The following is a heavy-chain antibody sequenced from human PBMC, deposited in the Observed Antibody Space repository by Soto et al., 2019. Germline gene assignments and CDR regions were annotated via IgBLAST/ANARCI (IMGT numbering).Heavy chain of an antibody. CDR3: ARDSSSSWYGDGWDYYYGMDV. D-gene: IGHD6-13*01. V-gene: IGHV3-21*01. CDR1: GFTFSSYS. Sequence: EVQLVESGGGLVKPGGSLRLSCAASGFTFSSYSMNWVRQAPGKGLEWVSSISSSSSYIYYADSVKGRFTISRDNAKNSLYLQMNSLRAEDTAVYYCARDSSSSWYGDGWDYYYGMDVWGQVTTVTVSS. CDR2: ISSSSSYI. J-gene: IGHJ6*02.